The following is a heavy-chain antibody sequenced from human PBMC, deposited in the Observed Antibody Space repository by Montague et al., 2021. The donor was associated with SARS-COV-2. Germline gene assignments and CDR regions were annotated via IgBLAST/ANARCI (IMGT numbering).Heavy chain of an antibody. V-gene: IGHV6-1*01. CDR2: TYYRSKWYN. D-gene: IGHD1-1*01. Sequence: CAISGDSVSSNSATWNWVWQSPSRGLEWLGRTYYRSKWYNDYAVTLRGRVTIHPDTAKNQFSLQLNSVTPEDTAIYYCTSGREGNYNVMDVWGQGTTVTVSS. J-gene: IGHJ6*02. CDR1: GDSVSSNSAT. CDR3: TSGREGNYNVMDV.